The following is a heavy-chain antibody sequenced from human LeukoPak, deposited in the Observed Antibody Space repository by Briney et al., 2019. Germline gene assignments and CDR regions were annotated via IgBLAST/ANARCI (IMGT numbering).Heavy chain of an antibody. D-gene: IGHD2-2*03. CDR1: GGSISSGDYY. J-gene: IGHJ6*02. CDR3: ARVAGYCSSTSCYYYYYYGMDV. Sequence: SETLSLTCTVSGGSISSGDYYWSWIRQPPGKGLVWIGYIYYSGSTYYNPSLKSRVTISVDTSKNQFSLKLSSVTAADTAVYYCARVAGYCSSTSCYYYYYYGMDVWGQGTTVTVSS. V-gene: IGHV4-30-4*01. CDR2: IYYSGST.